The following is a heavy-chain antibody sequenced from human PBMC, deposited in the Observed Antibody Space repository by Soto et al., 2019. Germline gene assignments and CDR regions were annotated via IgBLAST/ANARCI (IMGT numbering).Heavy chain of an antibody. Sequence: SQPLSLPCTVLGGSIRSSSYHRGWIRQPPGKGREWIGSIYYSGSTYYNPSLKSRVTISVDTSKNQFSLKLSSVTAADTAVYYCARGRSRERVEALYSYGEFAYWGQGTLVTGSS. CDR3: ARGRSRERVEALYSYGEFAY. D-gene: IGHD5-18*01. CDR2: IYYSGST. J-gene: IGHJ4*02. V-gene: IGHV4-39*07. CDR1: GGSIRSSSYH.